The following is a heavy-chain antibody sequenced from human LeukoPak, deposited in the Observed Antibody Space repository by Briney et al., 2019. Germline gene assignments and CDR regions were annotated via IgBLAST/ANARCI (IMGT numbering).Heavy chain of an antibody. V-gene: IGHV4-34*01. Sequence: SETLSLTCAVYGGSFSGYYWSWIRQPPGKGLEWIGEIYHSGSTNYNPSLKSRVTISVDKSKNQFSLKLSSVTAADTAVYYCARHSSSWYLDYWGQGTLVTVSS. J-gene: IGHJ4*02. CDR2: IYHSGST. CDR1: GGSFSGYY. D-gene: IGHD6-13*01. CDR3: ARHSSSWYLDY.